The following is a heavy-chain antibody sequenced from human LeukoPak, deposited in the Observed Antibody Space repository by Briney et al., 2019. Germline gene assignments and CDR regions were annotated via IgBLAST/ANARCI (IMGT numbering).Heavy chain of an antibody. Sequence: SETLSLTCTVSGGSISSYYWSWIRQPPGKGLEWIGYIYYSGSTNYNPSHKSRVTISVDTSKNQFSLKLSSVTAADTAVYYCARSGYYYGSSGYLLDAFDIWGQGTMVTVSS. V-gene: IGHV4-59*01. CDR1: GGSISSYY. D-gene: IGHD3-22*01. CDR3: ARSGYYYGSSGYLLDAFDI. J-gene: IGHJ3*02. CDR2: IYYSGST.